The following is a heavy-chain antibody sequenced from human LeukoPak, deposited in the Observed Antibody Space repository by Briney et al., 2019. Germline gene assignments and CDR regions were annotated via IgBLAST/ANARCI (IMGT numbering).Heavy chain of an antibody. V-gene: IGHV3-30-3*01. D-gene: IGHD3-22*01. Sequence: GGSLRLSCAASGFTFSSYNMHWVRQAPGKGLQWVAVISYDGSNKYYADSVKGRFTISRDNSKNTLYLQMNSLRGDDTAVYYCARGQVVMGSYYFDYWGQGTLVTVSS. CDR1: GFTFSSYN. CDR3: ARGQVVMGSYYFDY. J-gene: IGHJ4*02. CDR2: ISYDGSNK.